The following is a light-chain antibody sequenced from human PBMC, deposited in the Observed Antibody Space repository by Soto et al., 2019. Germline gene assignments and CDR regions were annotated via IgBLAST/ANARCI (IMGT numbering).Light chain of an antibody. CDR3: QQYYSPPLT. V-gene: IGKV4-1*01. Sequence: DIVMTQSPDSLAVSLGERATINCKSSQSVLYSSNNKNYLAWYQQKPGQPPKLLIYWASTRESGVPDRFSGGGSGTDSTLTISSLQAEDVAVYYCQQYYSPPLTFGGGTKVEIK. CDR1: QSVLYSSNNKNY. J-gene: IGKJ4*01. CDR2: WAS.